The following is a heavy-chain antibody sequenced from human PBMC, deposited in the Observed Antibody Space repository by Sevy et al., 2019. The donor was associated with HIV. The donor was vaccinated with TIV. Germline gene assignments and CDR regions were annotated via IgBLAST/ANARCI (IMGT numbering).Heavy chain of an antibody. CDR2: IKQDGSEK. CDR1: GFTFSSYW. CDR3: ARVYYDILTGPSDTYYYYMDV. V-gene: IGHV3-7*03. Sequence: GGSLRLSCAASGFTFSSYWMSWVRQAPGKGLEWVANIKQDGSEKYYVDSVKGRFTISRDNAKNSLYLQMNGLRAEDTAVYYCARVYYDILTGPSDTYYYYMDVWGKGTTVTVSS. J-gene: IGHJ6*03. D-gene: IGHD3-9*01.